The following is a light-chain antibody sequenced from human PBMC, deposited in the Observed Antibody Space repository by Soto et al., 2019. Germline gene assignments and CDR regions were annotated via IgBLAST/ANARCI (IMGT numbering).Light chain of an antibody. Sequence: DIQMSQSQHHQTVNVGDRVTITCLVSQGIRNDLDCYQQKPVQALILLLYAASSLVWGVPSRFSGSGSGTDFTISISSLQPEDFALYCCLQHNNYRRTFGRVTKVDI. CDR2: AAS. CDR1: QGIRND. V-gene: IGKV1-17*01. CDR3: LQHNNYRRT. J-gene: IGKJ1*01.